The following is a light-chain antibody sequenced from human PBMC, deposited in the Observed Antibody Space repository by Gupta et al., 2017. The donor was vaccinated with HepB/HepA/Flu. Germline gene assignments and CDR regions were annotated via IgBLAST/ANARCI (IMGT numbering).Light chain of an antibody. J-gene: IGKJ1*01. Sequence: DIQMTHSPSSLSASFGDRVTITCRTSQSISSYLNWVKQKQGKAPQRLIYAESSWQSGVPSRFSGSGCGTDVTLPISSRQPEDFAAYYCQQIDSNPPWTVGQGTKVEIK. CDR3: QQIDSNPPWT. CDR1: QSISSY. CDR2: AES. V-gene: IGKV1-39*01.